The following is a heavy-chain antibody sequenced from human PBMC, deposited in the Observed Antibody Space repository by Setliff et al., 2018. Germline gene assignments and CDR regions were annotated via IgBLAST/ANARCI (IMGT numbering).Heavy chain of an antibody. J-gene: IGHJ5*02. CDR1: GGSISSPNW. V-gene: IGHV4-4*02. Sequence: SETLSLTCAVSGGSISSPNWWNWVRQPPGKGLEWIGEINHSGSTNYNPSLKSRVTISVDTSKNQFSLKLSSVTAADTAVYYCARAHTWSLPNDNSGYPGWFDPWGQGTLVTVSS. CDR3: ARAHTWSLPNDNSGYPGWFDP. D-gene: IGHD3-22*01. CDR2: INHSGST.